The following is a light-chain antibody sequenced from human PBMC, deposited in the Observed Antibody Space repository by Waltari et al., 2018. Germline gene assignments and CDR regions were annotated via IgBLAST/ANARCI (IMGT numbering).Light chain of an antibody. Sequence: EIVLTQSPATLSLSPGERATLSCRASQSVSSYLAWYQQKPGQAPSLLIYDASNRATGIPARFSGSWSGTDFTLTISSLEPEDFAVYYCQQRSNWPPALTFGGGTKVEIK. CDR1: QSVSSY. J-gene: IGKJ4*01. CDR3: QQRSNWPPALT. CDR2: DAS. V-gene: IGKV3-11*01.